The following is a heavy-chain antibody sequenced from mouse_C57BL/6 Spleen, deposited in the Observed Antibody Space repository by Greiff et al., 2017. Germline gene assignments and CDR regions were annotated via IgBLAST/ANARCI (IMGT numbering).Heavy chain of an antibody. CDR3: AREGDLLLRYYFDV. D-gene: IGHD1-1*01. V-gene: IGHV1-18*01. J-gene: IGHJ1*03. CDR1: GYTFTDYN. Sequence: DVQLQESGPELVKPGASVKIPCKASGYTFTDYNMDWVKQSHGKSLEWIGDINPNNGGTIYNQKFKGKATLTVDKSSSTAYMELRSLTSEDTAVYYCAREGDLLLRYYFDVWGTGTTVTVSS. CDR2: INPNNGGT.